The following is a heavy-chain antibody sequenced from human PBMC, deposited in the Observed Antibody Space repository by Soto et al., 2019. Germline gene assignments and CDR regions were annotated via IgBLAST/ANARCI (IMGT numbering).Heavy chain of an antibody. D-gene: IGHD2-15*01. CDR2: IYYSGST. CDR1: GGSISSGGYY. V-gene: IGHV4-31*03. J-gene: IGHJ3*02. CDR3: ARAAYSLKYRPGPTGAFDI. Sequence: SETLSLTCTVSGGSISSGGYYWSWIRQHPGKGLEWIGYIYYSGSTYYNPSLKSRVTISVDTSKNQFSLKLSSVTAADTAVYYCARAAYSLKYRPGPTGAFDIWGQGTMVTVSS.